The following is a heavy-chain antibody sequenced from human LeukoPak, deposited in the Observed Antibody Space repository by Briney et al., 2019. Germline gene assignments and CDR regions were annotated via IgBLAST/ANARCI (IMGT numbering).Heavy chain of an antibody. V-gene: IGHV1-2*02. CDR1: GYTXTDYH. CDR2: TNPNTGGT. Sequence: ASVKVSCKASGYTXTDYHIHGVRQAPGQGLEWMGWTNPNTGGTNYAQNFQGRVIMTRDTSITTSYMELSSLLSDDTALYYCARGGHGHTQNDYWGQGTLVTVSS. J-gene: IGHJ4*02. D-gene: IGHD5-24*01. CDR3: ARGGHGHTQNDY.